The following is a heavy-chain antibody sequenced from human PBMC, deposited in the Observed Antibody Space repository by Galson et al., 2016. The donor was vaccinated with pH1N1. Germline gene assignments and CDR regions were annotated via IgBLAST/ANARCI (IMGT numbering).Heavy chain of an antibody. V-gene: IGHV1-46*01. D-gene: IGHD5-18*01. Sequence: SVKVSCKASGYIFTRDYFHWVRQAPGQGLEWMGVIDPSNGGTTFAQKFQGLVTMTRDTSTSTVYLQMNGLRVEDTAVYYCARRYTYGADYFDFWGQGTLVTVSS. CDR1: GYIFTRDY. CDR2: IDPSNGGT. J-gene: IGHJ4*02. CDR3: ARRYTYGADYFDF.